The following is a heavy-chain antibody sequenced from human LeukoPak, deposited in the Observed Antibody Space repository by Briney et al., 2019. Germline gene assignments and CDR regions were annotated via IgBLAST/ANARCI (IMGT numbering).Heavy chain of an antibody. Sequence: SETLSLTCTVSGGSISSYYRSWIRQPPGRGLEWIGYIYYSGSTNYNPSLKSRVTISVDTSKNQFSLKLSSVTAADTAVYYCARGGYDFGYWGQGTLVTVSS. CDR3: ARGGYDFGY. CDR2: IYYSGST. D-gene: IGHD5-12*01. CDR1: GGSISSYY. J-gene: IGHJ4*02. V-gene: IGHV4-59*01.